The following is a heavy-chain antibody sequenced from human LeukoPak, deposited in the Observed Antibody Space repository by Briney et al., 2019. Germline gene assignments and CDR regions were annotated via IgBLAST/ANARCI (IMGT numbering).Heavy chain of an antibody. V-gene: IGHV3-30*18. D-gene: IGHD2-15*01. CDR2: ISYDGRNK. CDR3: AKPRDIDSWAFDV. J-gene: IGHJ3*01. CDR1: GFTFITYA. Sequence: GGSLRLSCSASGFTFITYAMHWVRQAPGKGLEWVAGISYDGRNKYYADSVKGRFTISRDNSKNTLNLQMNSLRTEDTAVYYCAKPRDIDSWAFDVWGQGTMVTVS.